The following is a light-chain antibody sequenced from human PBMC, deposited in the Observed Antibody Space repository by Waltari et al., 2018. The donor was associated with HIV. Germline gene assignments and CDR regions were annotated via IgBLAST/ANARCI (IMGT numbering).Light chain of an antibody. V-gene: IGLV1-44*01. CDR3: AAWDGSLSGYV. CDR1: SSNIGSNT. CDR2: SYN. J-gene: IGLJ1*01. Sequence: QSVLTQPPSASGTPGQRVTISCSGSSSNIGSNTKHWYQQLPGTAPKLPIFSYNQRPSGVPDRFSGSKSGTSASLAISGLQSEDEARYYCAAWDGSLSGYVFGTGTTVTVL.